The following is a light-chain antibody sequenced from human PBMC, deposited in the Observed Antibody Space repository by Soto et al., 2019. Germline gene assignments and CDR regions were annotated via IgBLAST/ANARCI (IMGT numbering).Light chain of an antibody. Sequence: QSVLTQPASVSGSPGQSITISCTGTSSDVGSYDLVSWYQQPPGKAPKLMIYEDTKRPSGISTCFSGSKSGNAASLTISGLQAEDEADYYCCSYAGSGTFVFGTGTKLTVL. CDR3: CSYAGSGTFV. J-gene: IGLJ1*01. V-gene: IGLV2-23*01. CDR1: SSDVGSYDL. CDR2: EDT.